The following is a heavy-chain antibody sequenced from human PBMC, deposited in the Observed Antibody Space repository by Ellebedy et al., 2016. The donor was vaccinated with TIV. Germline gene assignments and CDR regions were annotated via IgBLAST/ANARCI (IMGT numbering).Heavy chain of an antibody. CDR2: IYHSGST. CDR3: AGGELERLVLGAFDI. V-gene: IGHV4-30-2*01. Sequence: SETLSLXXAVSGGSISSGGYSWSWIRQLPGKGLEWIGYIYHSGSTYYNPSLKSRVTISVDTSKNQFSLKLSSVTAADTAVYYCAGGELERLVLGAFDIWGQGTMVTVSS. CDR1: GGSISSGGYS. D-gene: IGHD1-1*01. J-gene: IGHJ3*02.